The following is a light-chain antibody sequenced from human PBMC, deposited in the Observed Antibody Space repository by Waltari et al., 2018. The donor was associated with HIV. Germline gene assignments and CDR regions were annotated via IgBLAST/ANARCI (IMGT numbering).Light chain of an antibody. CDR2: GVF. Sequence: QSALTQPRSVSGSPGQSVTISCTGTASDIGYFDYVSWYQQYPGNAPKVIIYGVFQRPSVVPDRFTASKSGITASLTISGLQDEDEADYYCCSYAGTYTYGFGSGTTVTVL. J-gene: IGLJ1*01. V-gene: IGLV2-11*01. CDR1: ASDIGYFDY. CDR3: CSYAGTYTYG.